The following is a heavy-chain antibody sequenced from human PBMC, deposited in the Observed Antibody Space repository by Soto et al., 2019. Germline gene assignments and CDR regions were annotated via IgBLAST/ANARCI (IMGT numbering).Heavy chain of an antibody. CDR1: GFTFSSSA. V-gene: IGHV1-58*01. Sequence: SVKVSCKASGFTFSSSAVQWVRQARGQRLEWIGKIVVGSGNTNYAQKFQERVTITSDMSTSTAYMELSSLRSEDTAFYYCAAFDPGPMGFDPWGQGTLVTVSS. CDR2: IVVGSGNT. J-gene: IGHJ5*02. CDR3: AAFDPGPMGFDP. D-gene: IGHD3-9*01.